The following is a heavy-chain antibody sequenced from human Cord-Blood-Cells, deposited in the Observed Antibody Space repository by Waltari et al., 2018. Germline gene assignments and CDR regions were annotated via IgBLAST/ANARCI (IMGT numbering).Heavy chain of an antibody. D-gene: IGHD1-26*01. CDR2: FDPEDGET. J-gene: IGHJ3*02. CDR1: GYTLTELS. Sequence: QVQLVQSGAEVKKPGASVKVSCKVSGYTLTELSIHWVRPAPGKGLEWMGGFDPEDGETIYAQKFQGRVTMTEDTSTDTAYMELSSLRSEDTAVYYCATDLYSGSYYAFDIWGQGTMVTVSS. CDR3: ATDLYSGSYYAFDI. V-gene: IGHV1-24*01.